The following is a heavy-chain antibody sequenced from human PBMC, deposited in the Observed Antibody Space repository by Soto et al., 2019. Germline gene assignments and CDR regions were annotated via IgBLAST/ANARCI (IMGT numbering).Heavy chain of an antibody. CDR1: GFTFSSYA. Sequence: GGSLRLSCAASGFTFSSYAMHWVRQAPGKGLEWVAVISYDGSNKYYADSVKGRFTISRDNSKNTLYLQMNSLRAEDTAVYYCARDPYSSSWYDAFDIWGQGTMVTVSS. CDR2: ISYDGSNK. J-gene: IGHJ3*02. V-gene: IGHV3-30*04. D-gene: IGHD6-13*01. CDR3: ARDPYSSSWYDAFDI.